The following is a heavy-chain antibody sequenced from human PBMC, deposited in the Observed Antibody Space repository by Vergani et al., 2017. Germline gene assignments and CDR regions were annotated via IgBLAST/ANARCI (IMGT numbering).Heavy chain of an antibody. CDR3: AGGPTVVTLSAPRTHEIFDY. CDR2: IIPILGIA. J-gene: IGHJ4*02. V-gene: IGHV1-69*04. D-gene: IGHD4-23*01. Sequence: QVQLVQSGAEVKKPGASVKVSCKASGGTFSSYAISWVRQAPGQGLEWMGRIIPILGIANYAQKFQGRVTITADKSTSTAYMELSSLRSADTDVYYCAGGPTVVTLSAPRTHEIFDYWGQGTLVTVSS. CDR1: GGTFSSYA.